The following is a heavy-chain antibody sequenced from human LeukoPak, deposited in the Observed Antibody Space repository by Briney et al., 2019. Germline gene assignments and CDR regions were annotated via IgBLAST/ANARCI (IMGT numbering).Heavy chain of an antibody. V-gene: IGHV4-4*09. CDR3: ARGVIVPAAIEDYYMDV. CDR1: GGSISSYY. CDR2: IYTSGST. Sequence: PSETLSLTCTVSGGSISSYYWSWIRQPPGKGLEWIGYIYTSGSTNYNPSLKSRVTISVDTSKNQFSLKLSSVAAADTAVYYFARGVIVPAAIEDYYMDVWGKGTTVTVSS. D-gene: IGHD2-2*01. J-gene: IGHJ6*03.